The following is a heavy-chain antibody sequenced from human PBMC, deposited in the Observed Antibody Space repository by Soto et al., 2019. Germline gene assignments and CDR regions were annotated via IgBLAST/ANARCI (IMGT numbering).Heavy chain of an antibody. CDR2: ISGSGGST. CDR1: GITFSIYA. J-gene: IGHJ4*02. Sequence: GSLRLSCAASGITFSIYAMTWVRQAPGKGLEWVSGISGSGGSTYYADSVKGRFTISRDNSKNTLYLQMNSLRAEDTAVYYCGKSLGTSRMLFDYWGQGTLVTVSS. V-gene: IGHV3-23*01. CDR3: GKSLGTSRMLFDY. D-gene: IGHD2-8*01.